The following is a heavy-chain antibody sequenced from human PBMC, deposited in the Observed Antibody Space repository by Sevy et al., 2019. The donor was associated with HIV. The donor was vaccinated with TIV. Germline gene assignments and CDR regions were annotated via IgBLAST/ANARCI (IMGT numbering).Heavy chain of an antibody. CDR2: FSFGCGKI. D-gene: IGHD2-8*01. Sequence: GGSLRLSCAASGFTFSNYAMSWVRQAPGKGLEWVSTFSFGCGKINYADSVKGRFTISRDNSKSSVYLQMNNLRPEDTAVYYCAREGCTKPHDYWGQGTLVTVSS. J-gene: IGHJ4*02. V-gene: IGHV3-23*01. CDR3: AREGCTKPHDY. CDR1: GFTFSNYA.